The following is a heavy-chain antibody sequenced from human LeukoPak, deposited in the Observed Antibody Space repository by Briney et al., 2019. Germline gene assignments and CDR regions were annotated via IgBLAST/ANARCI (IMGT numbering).Heavy chain of an antibody. V-gene: IGHV4-59*01. CDR3: ARNYGSGSYSADYYYYYMDV. D-gene: IGHD3-10*01. J-gene: IGHJ6*03. CDR2: IYYSGGT. Sequence: SETLSLTCTVSGGSISSYYWSWIRQPPGKGLEWIGYIYYSGGTNYNPSLKSRVHISVDTSKNQFSLKLSSVTAADTAVYYCARNYGSGSYSADYYYYYMDVWGKGTTVTVSS. CDR1: GGSISSYY.